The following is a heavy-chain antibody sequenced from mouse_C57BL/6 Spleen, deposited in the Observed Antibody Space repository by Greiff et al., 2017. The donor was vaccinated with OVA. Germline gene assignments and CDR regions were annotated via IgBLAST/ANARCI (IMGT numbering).Heavy chain of an antibody. CDR3: ARSYDYDVWFAY. D-gene: IGHD2-4*01. V-gene: IGHV5-17*01. Sequence: EVKLMESGGGLVKPGGSLKLSCAASGFTFSDYGMHWVRQAPEKGLEWVAYISSGSSTIYYADTVKGRFTISRDNAKNTLFLQMTSLRSEDTAMYYCARSYDYDVWFAYWGQGTLVTVSA. CDR1: GFTFSDYG. J-gene: IGHJ3*01. CDR2: ISSGSSTI.